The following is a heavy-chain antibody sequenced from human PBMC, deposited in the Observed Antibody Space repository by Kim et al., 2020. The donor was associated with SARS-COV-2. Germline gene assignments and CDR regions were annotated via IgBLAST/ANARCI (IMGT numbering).Heavy chain of an antibody. V-gene: IGHV3-11*01. CDR2: ISSSGSTI. CDR3: ARDSPQYYYYYYMDV. Sequence: GGSLRLSCAASGFTFSDYYMSWIRQAPGKGLEWVSYISSSGSTIYYADSVKGRFTITRDNAKNSLYLQMNSLRDEDTAVYYCARDSPQYYYYYYMDVWGKGTTVTVSS. J-gene: IGHJ6*03. CDR1: GFTFSDYY.